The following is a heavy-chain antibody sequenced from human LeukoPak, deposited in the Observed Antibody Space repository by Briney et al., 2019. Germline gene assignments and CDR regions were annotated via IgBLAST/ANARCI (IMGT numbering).Heavy chain of an antibody. CDR3: AREGSSGSYRRYYFDY. Sequence: GGSLRLSCAASGFTVSSNYMTWVRQAPGKGLKWVSHIYSGGSTFYADSVKGRFTISRDNSKNTLYLQMNSLRAEDTAVYYYAREGSSGSYRRYYFDYWGQGTLVTVSS. V-gene: IGHV3-53*01. J-gene: IGHJ4*02. CDR1: GFTVSSNY. D-gene: IGHD1-26*01. CDR2: IYSGGST.